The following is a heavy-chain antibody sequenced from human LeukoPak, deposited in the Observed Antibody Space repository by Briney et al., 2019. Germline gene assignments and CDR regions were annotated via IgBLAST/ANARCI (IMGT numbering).Heavy chain of an antibody. CDR3: ARGSIAAAGRKY. CDR1: GYTFTSYD. J-gene: IGHJ4*02. CDR2: MNPNSGNT. D-gene: IGHD6-13*01. V-gene: IGHV1-8*01. Sequence: ASVKVSCKASGYTFTSYDINWVRQATGQGLEWMGWMNPNSGNTGYAQKFQGRVTKTRNTSISTAYMELSSLRSEDTAVYYCARGSIAAAGRKYWGQGTLVTVSS.